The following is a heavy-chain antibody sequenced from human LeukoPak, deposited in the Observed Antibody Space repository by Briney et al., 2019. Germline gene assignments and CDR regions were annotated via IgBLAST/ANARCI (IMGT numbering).Heavy chain of an antibody. J-gene: IGHJ4*02. D-gene: IGHD6-13*01. V-gene: IGHV4-59*12. CDR3: ARDRGIAAAGPEY. CDR1: GGSISSYY. Sequence: MTSETLSLTCTVSGGSISSYYWSWIRQPPGKGLEWIGYIYYSGSTNHNPSLKSRVTISVDTSKNQFSLKLSSVTAADTAVYYCARDRGIAAAGPEYWGQGTLVTVSS. CDR2: IYYSGST.